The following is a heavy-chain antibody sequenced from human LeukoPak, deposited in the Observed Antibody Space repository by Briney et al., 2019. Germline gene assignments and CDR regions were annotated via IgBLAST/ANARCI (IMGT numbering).Heavy chain of an antibody. V-gene: IGHV1-46*01. Sequence: PGGSLRLSCAASGYTFTSYYMHWVRQAPGQGLEWMGIINPSGGSTSYAQKFQGRVTMTRDTSISTAYMELSRLRSGDTAVYYCAREKNRSLGYSYGLGYWGQGTLVTVSS. CDR3: AREKNRSLGYSYGLGY. J-gene: IGHJ4*02. CDR2: INPSGGST. CDR1: GYTFTSYY. D-gene: IGHD5-18*01.